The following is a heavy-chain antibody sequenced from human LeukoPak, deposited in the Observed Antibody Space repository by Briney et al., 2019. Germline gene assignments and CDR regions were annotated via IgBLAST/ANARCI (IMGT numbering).Heavy chain of an antibody. Sequence: PGGSLRLSCAASGFTSSNSAMHWVRQAPGKGLEWVALISYHVSDKYYADSVKGRFTISRDNSKNTLYLQMNSLRAEDTAVYYCARDPYCSSTSCFINWFDPWGQGTLVTVSS. CDR3: ARDPYCSSTSCFINWFDP. D-gene: IGHD2-2*01. J-gene: IGHJ5*02. CDR1: GFTSSNSA. V-gene: IGHV3-30-3*01. CDR2: ISYHVSDK.